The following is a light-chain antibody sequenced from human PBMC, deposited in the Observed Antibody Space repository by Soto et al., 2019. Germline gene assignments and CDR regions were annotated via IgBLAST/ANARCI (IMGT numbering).Light chain of an antibody. CDR3: SSYTSGRDVYV. Sequence: QSALAQPASVSGSPGQSITISCTVTSSDVGSYHYVSWFQQHPGKAPKLIIFEVSDRPSGVSTRFSGSKSGDTASLTIFGLQADDEADYYCSSYTSGRDVYVFGGGTKVTVL. V-gene: IGLV2-14*01. J-gene: IGLJ1*01. CDR1: SSDVGSYHY. CDR2: EVS.